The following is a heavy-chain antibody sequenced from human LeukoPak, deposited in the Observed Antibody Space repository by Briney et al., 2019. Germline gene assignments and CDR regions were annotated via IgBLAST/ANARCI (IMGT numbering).Heavy chain of an antibody. J-gene: IGHJ4*02. CDR3: AREDSGYDSALGY. CDR2: ISGSGSST. Sequence: GALRLSCAASGFTFRSYAMNWVRQAPGKGLEWVSAISGSGSSTYYADSVKGRFTITRDNSKNSLYLQMNSLRAEDTAVYYCAREDSGYDSALGYWGQGTLVTVSS. CDR1: GFTFRSYA. V-gene: IGHV3-23*01. D-gene: IGHD5-12*01.